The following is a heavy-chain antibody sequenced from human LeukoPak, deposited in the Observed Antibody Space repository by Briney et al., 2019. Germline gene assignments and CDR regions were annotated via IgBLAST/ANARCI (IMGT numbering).Heavy chain of an antibody. J-gene: IGHJ6*02. V-gene: IGHV3-30*18. CDR2: ISYDGSNK. Sequence: GRSLRLSCAASGFTFSSYGMHWVRQAPGKGLEWVAVISYDGSNKYYADSVKGRFTISRDNSKNTLYLQMDSLRAEDTAVYYCAKEVTIPAAGRKDYYYYGLDVWGQGTTVTVSS. CDR3: AKEVTIPAAGRKDYYYYGLDV. CDR1: GFTFSSYG. D-gene: IGHD6-13*01.